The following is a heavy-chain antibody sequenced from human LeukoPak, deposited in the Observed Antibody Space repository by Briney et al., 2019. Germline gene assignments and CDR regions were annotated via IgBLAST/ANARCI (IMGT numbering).Heavy chain of an antibody. Sequence: PSETLSLTCAVYGGSFSGYYWSWIRQPPGKGLEWIGEINHGGSTNYNPSLKSRVTISVDTSKNQFSLKLSSVTAADTAVYYCARGHHWNPSGFDYWGQGTLVTVSS. V-gene: IGHV4-34*01. CDR3: ARGHHWNPSGFDY. CDR1: GGSFSGYY. CDR2: INHGGST. D-gene: IGHD6-25*01. J-gene: IGHJ4*02.